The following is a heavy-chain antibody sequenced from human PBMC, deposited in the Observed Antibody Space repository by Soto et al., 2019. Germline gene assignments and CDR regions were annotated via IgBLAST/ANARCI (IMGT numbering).Heavy chain of an antibody. D-gene: IGHD2-15*01. CDR1: GFTFSSYS. CDR3: ARDKRGISCSGGSCPPEKYYFDY. CDR2: ISSSSSYI. Sequence: GGSLRLSCAASGFTFSSYSMNWVRQAPGKGLEWVSSISSSSSYIYYADSVKGRFTISRDNAKNSLYLQMNSLRAEDTAVYYCARDKRGISCSGGSCPPEKYYFDYWGQGTLVTVSS. J-gene: IGHJ4*02. V-gene: IGHV3-21*01.